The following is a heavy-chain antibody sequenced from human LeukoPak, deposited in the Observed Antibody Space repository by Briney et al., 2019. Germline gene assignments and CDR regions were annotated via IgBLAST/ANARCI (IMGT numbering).Heavy chain of an antibody. CDR2: IYHSGDT. J-gene: IGHJ4*02. CDR3: ATVAGSYFFDY. V-gene: IGHV4-38-2*02. CDR1: SYSITSGYF. Sequence: SETLSLTCTVSSYSITSGYFWGWIRQPPGEGLAWIGSIYHSGDTFYNPSLESRVRISVDTSKNQFSLRLSSVTAADTAVYYCATVAGSYFFDYWGQGTLVTVSS. D-gene: IGHD6-19*01.